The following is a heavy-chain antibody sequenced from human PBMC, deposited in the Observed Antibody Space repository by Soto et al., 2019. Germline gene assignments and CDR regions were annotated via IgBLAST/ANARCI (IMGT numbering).Heavy chain of an antibody. CDR3: STTVITAPLFEY. CDR2: IRNKPNGHTT. D-gene: IGHD2-21*02. V-gene: IGHV3-72*01. J-gene: IGHJ4*02. Sequence: EVQLLESGGGLVQPGGALRLSCEGSGFTFSGHYMDWVRQAPGKGLEWLGRIRNKPNGHTTAYAASVKGRFTISRDDSITLVYLQMNSLKSKDTALYYCSTTVITAPLFEYWGQGTLVAVSS. CDR1: GFTFSGHY.